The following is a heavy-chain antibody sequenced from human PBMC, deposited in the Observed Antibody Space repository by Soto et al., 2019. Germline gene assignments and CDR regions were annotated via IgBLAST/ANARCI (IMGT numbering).Heavy chain of an antibody. CDR2: ISAYNGYT. CDR3: AREGPAPYYYYGMDV. J-gene: IGHJ6*02. V-gene: IGHV1-18*01. CDR1: GYSFTTYG. Sequence: QVQLVQSGGEVKKPGASVKVSCKTSGYSFTTYGISWVRQAPGQGLEWMGWISAYNGYTNYAQKLQGRVTMTTDTSTSTAYMELRSLRSDDTAVYYCAREGPAPYYYYGMDVWGQGSTVTVSS.